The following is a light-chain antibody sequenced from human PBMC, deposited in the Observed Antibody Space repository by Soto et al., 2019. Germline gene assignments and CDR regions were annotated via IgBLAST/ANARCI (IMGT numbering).Light chain of an antibody. Sequence: DIQMTQSPSSLSASVGDRVTITCRASQGIRDALGWYQQKPGKAPKRLIYAASSLQSGVPSRFSGSGSGTKFPLTISSLQAEDFATYYCLQHNSYPPTFGQGTKVEIK. CDR3: LQHNSYPPT. V-gene: IGKV1-17*01. CDR1: QGIRDA. J-gene: IGKJ1*01. CDR2: AAS.